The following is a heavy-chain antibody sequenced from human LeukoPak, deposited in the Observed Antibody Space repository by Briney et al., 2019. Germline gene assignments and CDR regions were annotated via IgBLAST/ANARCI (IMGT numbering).Heavy chain of an antibody. Sequence: SETLSLTCAVYGGSFSGYYWSWIRQPPGKGLEWIGEIDHSGSTNYNPSLKSRVTISVDTSKNQFSLKLSSVTAADTAVYYCARSILYYYDRSARGAFDIWGQGTMVTVSS. V-gene: IGHV4-34*01. CDR1: GGSFSGYY. CDR3: ARSILYYYDRSARGAFDI. J-gene: IGHJ3*02. D-gene: IGHD3-22*01. CDR2: IDHSGST.